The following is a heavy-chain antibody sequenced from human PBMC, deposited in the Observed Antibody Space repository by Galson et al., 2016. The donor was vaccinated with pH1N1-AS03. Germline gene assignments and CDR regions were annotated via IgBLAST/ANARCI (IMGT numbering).Heavy chain of an antibody. Sequence: SVKVSCKASGYKFTNYGFNWVRQAPGQGLEWMGWISGYNGNTNYAQSLQGRVTMTTDTSTSTAYTELRSLRCDDTGVYYCARDDGALYYYYGLDVWGQGTTVTVSS. V-gene: IGHV1-18*04. CDR1: GYKFTNYG. D-gene: IGHD4-17*01. J-gene: IGHJ6*02. CDR2: ISGYNGNT. CDR3: ARDDGALYYYYGLDV.